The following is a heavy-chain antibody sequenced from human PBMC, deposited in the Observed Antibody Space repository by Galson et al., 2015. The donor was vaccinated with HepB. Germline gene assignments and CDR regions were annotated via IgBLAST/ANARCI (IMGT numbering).Heavy chain of an antibody. D-gene: IGHD5-18*01. CDR2: ISWNSGSI. J-gene: IGHJ4*02. V-gene: IGHV3-9*01. CDR3: AKVGGLYSYGGAGFDY. CDR1: GFTFDDYA. Sequence: SLRLSCAASGFTFDDYAMHWVRQAPGKGLEWVSGISWNSGSIGYADSVKGRFTISRDNAKNSLYLQMNSLRAEDTALYYCAKVGGLYSYGGAGFDYWGQGTLVTVSS.